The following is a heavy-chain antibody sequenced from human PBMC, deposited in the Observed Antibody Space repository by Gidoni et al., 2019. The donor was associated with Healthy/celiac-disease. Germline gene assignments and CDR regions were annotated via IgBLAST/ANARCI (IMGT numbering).Heavy chain of an antibody. CDR1: GGSISSGGYY. J-gene: IGHJ4*02. V-gene: IGHV4-31*03. Sequence: QVQLQESGPGLVKPSQTLSLTCTVSGGSISSGGYYWSWIRQHPGKGLEWIGYIYYSGSTYYNPSLKSRVTISVDTSKNQFSLKLSSVTAADTAVYYCARDNAIGVTNYYFDYWGQGTLVTVCS. CDR2: IYYSGST. CDR3: ARDNAIGVTNYYFDY. D-gene: IGHD4-17*01.